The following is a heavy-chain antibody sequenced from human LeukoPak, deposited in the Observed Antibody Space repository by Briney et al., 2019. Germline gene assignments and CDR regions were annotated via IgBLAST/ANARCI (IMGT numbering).Heavy chain of an antibody. D-gene: IGHD3-3*01. J-gene: IGHJ3*02. V-gene: IGHV3-7*01. CDR1: GFTFSNYW. Sequence: PGGSLRLSCEGSGFTFSNYWMGWVRQAPGKGLQWVANIKTDGSEKYYVDSVQGRFTISRDDAKDSVFLQMNSLRVDDTAVYYCARTYDFGRGPPGDAFDNWGQGTLVTVPS. CDR3: ARTYDFGRGPPGDAFDN. CDR2: IKTDGSEK.